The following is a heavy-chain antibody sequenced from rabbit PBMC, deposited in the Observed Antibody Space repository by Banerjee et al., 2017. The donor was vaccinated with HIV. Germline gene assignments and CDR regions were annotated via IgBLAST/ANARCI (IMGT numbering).Heavy chain of an antibody. CDR2: IGTSSGST. Sequence: QSLEESGGDLVKPGASLTLTCTASGFSFSSGYYMCWVRQAPGKGLEWIACIGTSSGSTWYASWAKGRFTISKTSSTTVTLQMTSLTAADTAAYFCARGGAAGYGYAIDLWGPGTLVTVS. D-gene: IGHD6-1*01. CDR3: ARGGAAGYGYAIDL. CDR1: GFSFSSGYY. V-gene: IGHV1S40*01. J-gene: IGHJ4*01.